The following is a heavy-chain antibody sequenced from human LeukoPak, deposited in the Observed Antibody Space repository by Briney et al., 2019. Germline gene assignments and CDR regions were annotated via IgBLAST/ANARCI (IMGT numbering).Heavy chain of an antibody. CDR3: AKDTGVVVALHS. V-gene: IGHV3-21*04. Sequence: GGSLRLSCAASGFTVSSNYMSWVREAPGKGLEWVSSITSGRSYIYYADSVKGRFTISRDNSKNTLSLQMNSLRVEDTAVYYCAKDTGVVVALHSCGQGTQVTVSS. D-gene: IGHD2-15*01. J-gene: IGHJ4*02. CDR1: GFTVSSNY. CDR2: ITSGRSYI.